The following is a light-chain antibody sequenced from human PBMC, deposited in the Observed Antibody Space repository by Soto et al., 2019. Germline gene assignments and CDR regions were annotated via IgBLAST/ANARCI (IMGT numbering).Light chain of an antibody. CDR1: QSISNW. V-gene: IGKV1-5*03. CDR2: KAS. Sequence: DIQMTQSPSTLSASVGDRVTITCRASQSISNWLAWYQQKAGKAPKLLIYKASSLEGGVPSKFSGSGSGTEFTLTISSLQPDDFATYYCQQYNSYSLTFGGGTKVEIK. J-gene: IGKJ4*01. CDR3: QQYNSYSLT.